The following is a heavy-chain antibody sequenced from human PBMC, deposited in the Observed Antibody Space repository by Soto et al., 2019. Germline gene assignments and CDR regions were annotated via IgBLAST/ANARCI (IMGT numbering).Heavy chain of an antibody. CDR1: ALMFSDYW. Sequence: PGGSLRLSCEASALMFSDYWMTWVRQAPGKGLEWVANIKQDGSEKYYVDSVKGRFTISRDNAKKSLYLQMSSLRAEDTAVYYCARGEGAGLFGMDVWGQGTTVTVSS. J-gene: IGHJ6*02. V-gene: IGHV3-7*03. D-gene: IGHD1-26*01. CDR3: ARGEGAGLFGMDV. CDR2: IKQDGSEK.